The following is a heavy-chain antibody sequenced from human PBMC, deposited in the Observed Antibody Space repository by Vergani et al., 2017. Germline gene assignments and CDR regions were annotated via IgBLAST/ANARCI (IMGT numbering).Heavy chain of an antibody. CDR3: ATQGLRVVEWSHGVD. J-gene: IGHJ4*02. CDR1: GYSFTSYW. V-gene: IGHV5-51*01. D-gene: IGHD3-3*01. Sequence: EVQLVQSGAEVKKPGESLKISCKGSGYSFTSYWIGWVRQMPGKGLEWMGSLYPGDSVTRYSPAFQRQVTISADKSISTAYLQWSSLKASDTAMYYWATQGLRVVEWSHGVDWGQGTLVTVSS. CDR2: LYPGDSVT.